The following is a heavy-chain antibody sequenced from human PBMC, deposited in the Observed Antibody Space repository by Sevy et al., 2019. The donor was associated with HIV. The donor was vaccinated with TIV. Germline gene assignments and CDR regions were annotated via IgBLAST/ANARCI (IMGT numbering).Heavy chain of an antibody. D-gene: IGHD5-18*01. CDR2: ISGSAHRT. CDR3: VKEVSEYSYSDY. V-gene: IGHV3-23*01. J-gene: IGHJ4*02. Sequence: GGYLRLSCAASGFTFSNYAMSWVRQTPGKGLEWVSAISGSAHRTYYTDSVKGRFTISRDNSKNMLFLQMNSLRAEDMAVYYCVKEVSEYSYSDYWGQGTLVTVSS. CDR1: GFTFSNYA.